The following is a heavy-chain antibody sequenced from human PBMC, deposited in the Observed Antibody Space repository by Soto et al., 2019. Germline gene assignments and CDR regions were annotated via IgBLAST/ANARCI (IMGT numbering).Heavy chain of an antibody. Sequence: QVQLVESGGGVVQPGRSLRLSCAASGFSFSSYAMHWVRQAPGKGLEWGAVRSCDGSNKYYADSVKGRFTISRDNSKNPLYLQMNSLRAEDTAVYYCARDRSTMLGHMAAFEIWGQGTMVTVSS. CDR1: GFSFSSYA. J-gene: IGHJ3*02. CDR3: ARDRSTMLGHMAAFEI. CDR2: RSCDGSNK. V-gene: IGHV3-30-3*01. D-gene: IGHD2-2*01.